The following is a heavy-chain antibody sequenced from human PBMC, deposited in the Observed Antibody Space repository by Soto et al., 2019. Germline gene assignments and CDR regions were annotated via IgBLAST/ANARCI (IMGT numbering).Heavy chain of an antibody. J-gene: IGHJ3*02. D-gene: IGHD3-10*01. CDR1: GFTFTSSA. V-gene: IGHV1-58*01. Sequence: SVKVSCKASGFTFTSSAVQWVRQARGQRLEWIGWIVVGSGNTNYAQKFQERVTITRDMSTSTAYMELSSLRSEDTAVYYCAEEVRGVIITGDAFDIWGQGTMVTVSS. CDR2: IVVGSGNT. CDR3: AEEVRGVIITGDAFDI.